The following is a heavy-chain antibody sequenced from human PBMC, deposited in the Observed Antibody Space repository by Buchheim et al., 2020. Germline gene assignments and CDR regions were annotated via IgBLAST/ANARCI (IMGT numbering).Heavy chain of an antibody. CDR2: ISGRDST. CDR1: GFTFSSYA. CDR3: AKGGSTSTFYYGMDV. V-gene: IGHV3-23*01. D-gene: IGHD2-2*01. J-gene: IGHJ6*02. Sequence: EVQVLESGGGLAQPGGSLRLSCAASGFTFSSYAMSWVRQAPGKGLEWVSSISGRDSTYYTDSVKGRFTISRDNSKNTMYLPMNSLGAEDTAVYYCAKGGSTSTFYYGMDVWGQGTT.